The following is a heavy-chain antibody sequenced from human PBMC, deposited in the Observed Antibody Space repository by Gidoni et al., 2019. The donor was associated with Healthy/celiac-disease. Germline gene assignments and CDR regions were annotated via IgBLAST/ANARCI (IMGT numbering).Heavy chain of an antibody. D-gene: IGHD3-3*01. V-gene: IGHV3-74*01. CDR2: INSDGSIT. CDR1: GFTFSSYW. J-gene: IGHJ6*02. CDR3: ASERYYDFWSGYYGMDV. Sequence: EVQLVESGGGLVQPGGSLRLSCAASGFTFSSYWMHWVRQAPGKGLVWVSRINSDGSITSYAYSVKGRFTISRDNAKNTLYLQMNSLRAEDTAVYYCASERYYDFWSGYYGMDVWGQGTTVTVSS.